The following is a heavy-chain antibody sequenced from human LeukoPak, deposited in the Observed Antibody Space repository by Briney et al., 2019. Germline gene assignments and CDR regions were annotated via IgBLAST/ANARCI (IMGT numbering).Heavy chain of an antibody. V-gene: IGHV4-4*02. CDR2: IYHSGST. J-gene: IGHJ3*02. CDR3: ARGEDGDYAFDI. Sequence: PSETLSLTCAVSGGSISSSNWWSWVRQPPGKGLEWIGEIYHSGSTNYNPSLKSRVTISVGTSKNQFSLKLSSVTAADTAVYYCARGEDGDYAFDIWGQGTMVTVSS. D-gene: IGHD4-17*01. CDR1: GGSISSSNW.